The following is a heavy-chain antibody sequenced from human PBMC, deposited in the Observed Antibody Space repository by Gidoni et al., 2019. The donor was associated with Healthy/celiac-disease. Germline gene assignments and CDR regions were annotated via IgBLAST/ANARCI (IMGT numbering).Heavy chain of an antibody. J-gene: IGHJ6*02. Sequence: QVQLVESGGGVVQPGRSLRLSCAASGFTFSSYAMHWVRQAPGKGLEWVAVISYDGSNKYYADSVKGRFTISRDNSKNTLYLQMNSLRAEDTAVYYCARGMFITMFPWPDGMDVWGQGTTVTVSS. CDR2: ISYDGSNK. CDR3: ARGMFITMFPWPDGMDV. CDR1: GFTFSSYA. V-gene: IGHV3-30*04. D-gene: IGHD3-10*02.